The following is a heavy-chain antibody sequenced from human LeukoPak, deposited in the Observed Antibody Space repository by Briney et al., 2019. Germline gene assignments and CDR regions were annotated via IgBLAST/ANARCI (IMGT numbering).Heavy chain of an antibody. Sequence: PGGSLRLSCAASGFTFSSYAMSWVRQAPGKGLEWVSAISGSGGSTYYADSVKGRFTISRDNSKNPLYLQMNSLRAEDTAVYYCAKDTLRYGDSVWDYWGQGTLVTVSS. D-gene: IGHD4-17*01. CDR2: ISGSGGST. CDR1: GFTFSSYA. J-gene: IGHJ4*02. CDR3: AKDTLRYGDSVWDY. V-gene: IGHV3-23*01.